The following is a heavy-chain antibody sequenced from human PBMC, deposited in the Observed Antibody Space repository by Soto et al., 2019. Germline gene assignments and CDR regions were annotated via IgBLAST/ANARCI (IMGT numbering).Heavy chain of an antibody. CDR3: AKDRVGGTFYTPLGF. CDR2: IIPVFQTA. Sequence: SVKVSCKASGGLFSSYPISWVRQVPGQGLEWMGGIIPVFQTAYYTQRFQGRVTITADESTNTAYTELSSLKPEDTAVYHCAKDRVGGTFYTPLGFWGQGTQVTVSS. J-gene: IGHJ4*02. D-gene: IGHD1-7*01. V-gene: IGHV1-69*13. CDR1: GGLFSSYP.